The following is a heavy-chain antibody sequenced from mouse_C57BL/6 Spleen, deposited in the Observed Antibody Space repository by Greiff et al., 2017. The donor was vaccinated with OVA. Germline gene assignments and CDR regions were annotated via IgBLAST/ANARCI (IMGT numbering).Heavy chain of an antibody. V-gene: IGHV5-9-1*02. J-gene: IGHJ1*03. CDR2: ISSGGDYI. Sequence: DVHLVESGEGLVKPGGSLKLSCAASGFTFSSYAMSWVRQTPEKRLEWVAYISSGGDYIYYADTVKGRFTISRDNARNTLYLQMSSLKSEDTAMYYCTRVNYGSSYVPSYWYFDVWGTGTTVTVSS. D-gene: IGHD1-1*01. CDR3: TRVNYGSSYVPSYWYFDV. CDR1: GFTFSSYA.